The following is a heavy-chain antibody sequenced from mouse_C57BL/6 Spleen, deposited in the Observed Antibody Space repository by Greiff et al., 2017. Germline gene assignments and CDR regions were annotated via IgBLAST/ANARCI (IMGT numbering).Heavy chain of an antibody. CDR2: ISNGGGST. J-gene: IGHJ3*01. CDR3: ARHSRDAGFAY. V-gene: IGHV5-12*01. D-gene: IGHD3-3*01. Sequence: DVHLVESGGGLVQPGGSLKLSCAASGFTFSDYYMYWVRQTPEKRLEWVAYISNGGGSTYYPDTVKGRFTISRDNAKNTLYLQMSRLKSEDTAMYYCARHSRDAGFAYWGQGTLVTVSA. CDR1: GFTFSDYY.